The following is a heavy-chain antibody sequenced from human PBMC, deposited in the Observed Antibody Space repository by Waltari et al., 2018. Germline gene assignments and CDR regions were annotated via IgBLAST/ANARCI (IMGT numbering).Heavy chain of an antibody. Sequence: EVQLLVSGGGWIQPGGSLSLSCAASGFIFSTNAMSWVRQSTGKGLEWVSGIGSGGETHYTDSVKGRFTISRDNSKSSLYLQMNSLRAEDTAVYYCAKDLYWWTAADYWGQGILVTVSS. J-gene: IGHJ4*02. CDR1: GFIFSTNA. D-gene: IGHD6-13*01. CDR3: AKDLYWWTAADY. CDR2: IGSGGET. V-gene: IGHV3-23*01.